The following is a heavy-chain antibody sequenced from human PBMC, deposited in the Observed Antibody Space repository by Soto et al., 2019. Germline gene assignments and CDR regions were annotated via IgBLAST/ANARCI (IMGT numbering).Heavy chain of an antibody. CDR3: IWESKFYSAWR. V-gene: IGHV3-15*07. J-gene: IGHJ4*02. D-gene: IGHD1-26*01. CDR1: GLTFSDAW. Sequence: VDSLRLSCINSGLTFSDAWLIWVRQAPGKGLEWVGRIKSKAGSATPDYAAPVKGRFTISRDDSQGRLYLQMNSLQTDDTAVYYCIWESKFYSAWRWGQGT. CDR2: IKSKAGSATP.